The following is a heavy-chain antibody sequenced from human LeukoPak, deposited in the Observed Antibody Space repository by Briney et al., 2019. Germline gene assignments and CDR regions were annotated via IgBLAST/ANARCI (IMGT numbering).Heavy chain of an antibody. CDR2: IYHSGST. CDR1: GYSISSGYY. J-gene: IGHJ6*03. CDR3: ARDDGGSSSSRYYYYMDV. V-gene: IGHV4-38-2*02. D-gene: IGHD6-6*01. Sequence: PSETLSLTCTVSGYSISSGYYWGWIRQPPGKGLEWTGSIYHSGSTYYNPSLKSRVTISVDTSKNQFSLKLSSVTAADTAVYYCARDDGGSSSSRYYYYMDVWGKGTTVTVSS.